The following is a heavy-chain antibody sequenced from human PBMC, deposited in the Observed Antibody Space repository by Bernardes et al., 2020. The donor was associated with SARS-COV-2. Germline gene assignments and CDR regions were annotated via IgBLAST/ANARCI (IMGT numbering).Heavy chain of an antibody. CDR1: GYTFTGYY. CDR3: ARVGAATDFWSGYYLSSPYYYYGMDV. V-gene: IGHV1-2*02. J-gene: IGHJ6*02. CDR2: INPNSGGT. Sequence: ASVKVSCKASGYTFTGYYMHWVRQAPGQGLEWMGWINPNSGGTNYAQKFQGRVTMTRDTSISTAYMELSRLRSDDTAVYYCARVGAATDFWSGYYLSSPYYYYGMDVWGQGTTVTVSS. D-gene: IGHD3-3*01.